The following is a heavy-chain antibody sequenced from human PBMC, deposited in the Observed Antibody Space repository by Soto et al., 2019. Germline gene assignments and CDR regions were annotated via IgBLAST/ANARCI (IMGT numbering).Heavy chain of an antibody. CDR3: AREMGVVGAPGY. V-gene: IGHV3-21*01. J-gene: IGHJ4*02. CDR1: GFTFSSYS. CDR2: ISSSSSYI. Sequence: EVQLVESGGGLVKPGGSLRLSCAASGFTFSSYSMNWVRQAPGKGLEWVSSISSSSSYIYYADSVKGRFTISRDNAKNSLYLQMNSLRAEDTAVYYCAREMGVVGAPGYWGQGTLVTVSS. D-gene: IGHD1-26*01.